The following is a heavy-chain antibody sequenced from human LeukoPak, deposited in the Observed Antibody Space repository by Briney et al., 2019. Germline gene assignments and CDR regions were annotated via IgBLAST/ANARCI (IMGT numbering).Heavy chain of an antibody. Sequence: GGSLRLSCAASGFTFSSYSMNWVRQAPGKGLEWVSYISSSGSTIYYADSVKGLFTISRDNAKKSLYLQMNSLRAEDTAVYYCARARLTDYVWGRRTFDIWGQGTMVTISS. V-gene: IGHV3-48*04. J-gene: IGHJ3*02. D-gene: IGHD3-16*01. CDR3: ARARLTDYVWGRRTFDI. CDR2: ISSSGSTI. CDR1: GFTFSSYS.